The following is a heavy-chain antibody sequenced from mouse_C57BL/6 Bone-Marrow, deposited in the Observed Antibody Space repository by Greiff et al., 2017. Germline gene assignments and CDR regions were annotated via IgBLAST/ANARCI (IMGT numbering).Heavy chain of an antibody. Sequence: QVQLQQPGAELVKPGASVKMSCKASGYTFTSYWITWVKQRPGQGLEWIGDIYPGSGSPNYNEKFKSKATLTVDTSSSTAYMQLSSLTSEDSAVYYCAGYYGNLAWFAYWGQGTLVTVSA. CDR2: IYPGSGSP. CDR3: AGYYGNLAWFAY. J-gene: IGHJ3*01. CDR1: GYTFTSYW. D-gene: IGHD2-1*01. V-gene: IGHV1-55*01.